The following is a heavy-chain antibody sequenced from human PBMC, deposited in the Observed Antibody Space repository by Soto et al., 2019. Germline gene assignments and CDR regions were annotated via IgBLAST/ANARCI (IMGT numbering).Heavy chain of an antibody. Sequence: ASVKVSCKASGYTFTGYYMHWVRQAPGQGLEWMGWINPNSGGTNYAQKFQGRVTMTRDTSISTAYMELSRLRSDDTAVYYCARDRDGSSWHAFDIWGQGTMVTVSS. CDR1: GYTFTGYY. J-gene: IGHJ3*02. CDR3: ARDRDGSSWHAFDI. V-gene: IGHV1-2*02. D-gene: IGHD6-13*01. CDR2: INPNSGGT.